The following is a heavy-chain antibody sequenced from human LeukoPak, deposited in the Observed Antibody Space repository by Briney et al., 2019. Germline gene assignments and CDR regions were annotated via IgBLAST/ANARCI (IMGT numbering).Heavy chain of an antibody. CDR2: IKQDGSEK. J-gene: IGHJ6*02. Sequence: GGSLRLSCAASGFTISSFWMSWVRQAPGKRLEWVANIKQDGSEKDYMESAKGRFTISRDNAKNSLYLQMSNLRAEDTAVYFCARGGGLDVWGQGATVTVSS. V-gene: IGHV3-7*03. D-gene: IGHD3-16*01. CDR3: ARGGGLDV. CDR1: GFTISSFW.